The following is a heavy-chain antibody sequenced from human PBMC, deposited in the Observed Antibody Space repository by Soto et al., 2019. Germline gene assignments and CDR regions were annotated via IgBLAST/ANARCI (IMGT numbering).Heavy chain of an antibody. Sequence: GGSLRLSCAASGFTFSSYAMHWVRQAPGKGLEWVAVISYDGSNKYYADSVKGRFTISRDNSKNTLYLQMNSLRAEDTAVYYCARGDILTGYYFDYWGQGTLVTVSS. CDR2: ISYDGSNK. V-gene: IGHV3-30-3*01. D-gene: IGHD3-9*01. CDR1: GFTFSSYA. CDR3: ARGDILTGYYFDY. J-gene: IGHJ4*02.